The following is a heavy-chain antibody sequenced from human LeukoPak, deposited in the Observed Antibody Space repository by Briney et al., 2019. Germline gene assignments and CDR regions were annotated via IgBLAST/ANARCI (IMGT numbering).Heavy chain of an antibody. Sequence: SETLSLTCTVSGGSISGYYWTWIRQPPGTGLEWIGYVYHSGGTSYNPSLKSRVTIAVDTSKNQFSLKLTSVTAADTAGYYCARDNAAYASGGDWFDPWGQGTLVTVS. CDR1: GGSISGYY. J-gene: IGHJ5*02. CDR3: ARDNAAYASGGDWFDP. D-gene: IGHD3-10*01. CDR2: VYHSGGT. V-gene: IGHV4-59*01.